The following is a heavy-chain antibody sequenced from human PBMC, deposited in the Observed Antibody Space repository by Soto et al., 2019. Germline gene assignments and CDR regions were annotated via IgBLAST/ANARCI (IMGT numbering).Heavy chain of an antibody. V-gene: IGHV4-4*01. Sequence: TWSLTCDMSSISYISSNWWTWVHQPPGRGVEWLWKISLKGTFNYNATLRSRITLSVDKPKSQEALKLMSVTAADTSGDGCARYYDGFDVWGPGILVTVSS. CDR3: ARYYDGFDV. J-gene: IGHJ5*02. CDR1: SISYISSNW. CDR2: ISLKGTF. D-gene: IGHD3-16*01.